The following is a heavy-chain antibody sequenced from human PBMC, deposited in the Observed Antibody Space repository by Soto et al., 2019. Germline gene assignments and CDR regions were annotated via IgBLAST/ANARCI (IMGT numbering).Heavy chain of an antibody. V-gene: IGHV4-34*01. CDR3: ARGRLELLWFGESQRWFDP. D-gene: IGHD3-10*01. CDR2: INHSGST. Sequence: SETLSLTCAVYGGSFSGYYWSWIRQPPGKGLEWIGEINHSGSTNYNPSLKSRVTISLDTSKNQFSLKLSSVTAADTAVYYCARGRLELLWFGESQRWFDPWGQGTLVTVSS. CDR1: GGSFSGYY. J-gene: IGHJ5*02.